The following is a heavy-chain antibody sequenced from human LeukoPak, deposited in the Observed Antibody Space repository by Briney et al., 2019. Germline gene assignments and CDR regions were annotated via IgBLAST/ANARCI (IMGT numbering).Heavy chain of an antibody. J-gene: IGHJ3*02. CDR2: IYSGGST. Sequence: GGSLRLSCAASEFSVGSNYMTWVRQAPGKGLEWVSLIYSGGSTYYADSVKGRFTISRDNAKNSLYLQMNSLRAEDTAVYYCARDRGGWYRDAFDIWGQGTMVTVSS. CDR3: ARDRGGWYRDAFDI. D-gene: IGHD6-19*01. CDR1: EFSVGSNY. V-gene: IGHV3-66*01.